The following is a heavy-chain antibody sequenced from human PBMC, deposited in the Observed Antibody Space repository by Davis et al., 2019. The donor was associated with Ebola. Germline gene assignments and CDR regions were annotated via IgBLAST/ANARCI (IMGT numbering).Heavy chain of an antibody. D-gene: IGHD1-26*01. V-gene: IGHV3-74*01. CDR2: INRDESGT. CDR1: GFTFSSYW. J-gene: IGHJ4*02. Sequence: GESLKISCAASGFTFSSYWMYWVRQAPGKGLVWVSRINRDESGTTYADSVKGRFTISRDNAKNSLYLQMNSLRAEDTAVYYCARASGSYYFDYWGQGTLVTVSS. CDR3: ARASGSYYFDY.